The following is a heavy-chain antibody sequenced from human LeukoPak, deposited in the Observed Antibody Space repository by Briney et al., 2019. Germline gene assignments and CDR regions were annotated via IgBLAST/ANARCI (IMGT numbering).Heavy chain of an antibody. CDR2: IYYGGST. CDR1: GGSIRSTEYY. V-gene: IGHV4-39*01. J-gene: IGHJ4*02. CDR3: ARLEYYGSGSYYYFDY. D-gene: IGHD3-10*01. Sequence: SETLSLTCTVSGGSIRSTEYYWGWIRQPPGKGLEWIGTIYYGGSTHYNPSLRSRVTISVDTSKNQFSLRLSPVTAADTAVYYCARLEYYGSGSYYYFDYWGQGTLVTVSS.